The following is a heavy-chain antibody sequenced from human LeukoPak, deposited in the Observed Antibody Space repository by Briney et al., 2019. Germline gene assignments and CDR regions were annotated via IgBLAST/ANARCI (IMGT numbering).Heavy chain of an antibody. CDR2: IYYSGST. CDR1: GGSISSNSYY. D-gene: IGHD2-8*01. V-gene: IGHV4-39*07. J-gene: IGHJ4*02. CDR3: ARDLMVGD. Sequence: SETLSLTCTVSGGSISSNSYYWGWIRQPPGKGLEWIGSIYYSGSTNYNPSLKSRVTISVDTSKNQFSLKLSSVTAADTAVYYCARDLMVGDWGQGTLVTVSS.